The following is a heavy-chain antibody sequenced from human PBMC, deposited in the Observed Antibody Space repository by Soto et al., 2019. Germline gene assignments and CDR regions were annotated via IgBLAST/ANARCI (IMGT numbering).Heavy chain of an antibody. CDR1: GGTFSSYA. CDR2: IIPIFGTA. J-gene: IGHJ6*02. V-gene: IGHV1-69*13. D-gene: IGHD5-18*01. CDR3: ARDNTAMVTFYYYGMDV. Sequence: SVKVSCKASGGTFSSYAISWVRQAPGQGLEWMGGIIPIFGTANYAQKFQGRVTITADESTSTAYMELSSLRSEDTAVYYCARDNTAMVTFYYYGMDVWGQGTTVIVSS.